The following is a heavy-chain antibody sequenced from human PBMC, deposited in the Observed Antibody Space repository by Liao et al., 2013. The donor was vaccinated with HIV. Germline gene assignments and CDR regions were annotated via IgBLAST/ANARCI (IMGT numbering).Heavy chain of an antibody. Sequence: QLQLQESGPGLVKPSETLSLTCTVSGGSISSSSYYWGWIRQPPGKGLEWIGSIYTSGSTNYNPSLKSRGTISIDTSKNQFSLKLTSVTAADTAVYYCAREDYYDSSGYQGAFDSWGQGTMVTVSS. D-gene: IGHD3-22*01. CDR2: IYTSGST. J-gene: IGHJ3*02. V-gene: IGHV4-39*07. CDR3: AREDYYDSSGYQGAFDS. CDR1: GGSISSSSYY.